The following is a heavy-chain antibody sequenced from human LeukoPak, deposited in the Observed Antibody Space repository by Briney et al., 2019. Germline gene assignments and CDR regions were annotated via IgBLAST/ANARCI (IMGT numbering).Heavy chain of an antibody. CDR1: GYIFTGYY. CDR3: AREHGYSYGYPSYHRNDY. CDR2: INPNSGGT. Sequence: GASVKVSCQASGYIFTGYYMHWVRQAPGQGLEWMGWINPNSGGTNYAQKFQGRVTMTRDTSISTAYMELSRLRSDDTAVYYCAREHGYSYGYPSYHRNDYWGQGTLVTVSS. J-gene: IGHJ4*02. D-gene: IGHD5-18*01. V-gene: IGHV1-2*02.